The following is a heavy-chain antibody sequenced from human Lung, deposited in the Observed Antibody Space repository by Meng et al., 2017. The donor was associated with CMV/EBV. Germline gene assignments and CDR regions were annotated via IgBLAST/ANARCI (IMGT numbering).Heavy chain of an antibody. V-gene: IGHV1-18*01. J-gene: IGHJ4*02. CDR2: ISAYNGNT. CDR3: ARDWELVTHGGDY. Sequence: ASVKVSXKASGYTFTSYGISWVRQAPGQGLEWMGWISAYNGNTNYAQKFQGRVIMTTDTFTSTACMELRSLRSDDTAVYYCARDWELVTHGGDYWGQGTLVTVSS. D-gene: IGHD3-10*01. CDR1: GYTFTSYG.